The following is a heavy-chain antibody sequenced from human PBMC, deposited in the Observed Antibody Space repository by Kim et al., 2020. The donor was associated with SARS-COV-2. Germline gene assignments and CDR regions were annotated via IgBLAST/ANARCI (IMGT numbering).Heavy chain of an antibody. D-gene: IGHD2-21*02. CDR2: ISYDGSNK. J-gene: IGHJ1*01. CDR1: GFTFSSYG. Sequence: GGSLRLSCAASGFTFSSYGMHWVRQAPGKGLEWVAVISYDGSNKYYADSVKGRFTISRDNSKNTLYLQMNSLRAEDTAVYYCAKSPTIVVVTAILGYFQHWGQGTLVTVSS. CDR3: AKSPTIVVVTAILGYFQH. V-gene: IGHV3-30*18.